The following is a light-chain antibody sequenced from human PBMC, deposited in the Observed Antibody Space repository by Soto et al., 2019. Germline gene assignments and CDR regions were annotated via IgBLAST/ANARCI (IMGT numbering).Light chain of an antibody. J-gene: IGLJ2*01. CDR1: SSNIGSNY. CDR3: AAWDDSLV. V-gene: IGLV1-47*01. CDR2: RTN. Sequence: QSVLTQPPSASGTPGQRVTISCSGSSSNIGSNYVYWYQQVPGTAPKLLIYRTNQRPSGVPDRFSGSKSGTSASLAISGLRSEDEAHYFCAAWDDSLVFGGGTKVTVL.